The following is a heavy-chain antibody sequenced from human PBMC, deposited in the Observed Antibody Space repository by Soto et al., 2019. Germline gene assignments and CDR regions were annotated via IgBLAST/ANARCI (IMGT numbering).Heavy chain of an antibody. CDR2: SSAYEGQK. CDR3: ARVWYYDSSGYYAFDY. V-gene: IGHV1-18*01. CDR1: GDAFPTYG. D-gene: IGHD3-22*01. J-gene: IGHJ4*02. Sequence: QVQLVQSGAEVKKPGASGRFPGKAPGDAFPTYGFAGVGRAPGQGLEGLGWSSAYEGQKNNTKKFQDRVTMTTNTSSSTAYMELRSLRSDDTAVYYCARVWYYDSSGYYAFDYWGLGTLVTVSS.